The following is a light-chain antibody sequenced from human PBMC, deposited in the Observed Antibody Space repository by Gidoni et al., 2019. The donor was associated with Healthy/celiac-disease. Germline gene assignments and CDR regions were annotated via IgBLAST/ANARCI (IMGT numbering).Light chain of an antibody. CDR2: DVS. CDR1: TSDVGGYNY. CDR3: SSYTSSSLEV. Sequence: QSALTQPASVSGSPGQSITISCTGTTSDVGGYNYVSWYQQYPGNAPKLMIYDVSNRPSGVSNRFSGSKSGNTASLTISGLQAEDEADYYCSSYTSSSLEVFGTGTKVTVL. V-gene: IGLV2-14*01. J-gene: IGLJ1*01.